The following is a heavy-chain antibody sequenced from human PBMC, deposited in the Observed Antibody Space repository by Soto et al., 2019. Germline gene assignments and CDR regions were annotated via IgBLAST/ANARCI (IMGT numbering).Heavy chain of an antibody. Sequence: SVKVSCKASGYTFTSYYMHWVRQAPGQGLEWMGIINPSGGSTSYAQKFQGRVTMTRDTSTSTVYMELSSLRSEDTAVYYCAREVGTPGRMTTGGSNWFDTWGQGTLVTVSS. D-gene: IGHD1-1*01. J-gene: IGHJ5*01. V-gene: IGHV1-46*01. CDR3: AREVGTPGRMTTGGSNWFDT. CDR2: INPSGGST. CDR1: GYTFTSYY.